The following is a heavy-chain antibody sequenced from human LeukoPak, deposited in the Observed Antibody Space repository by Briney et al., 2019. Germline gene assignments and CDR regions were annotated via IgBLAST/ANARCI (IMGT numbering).Heavy chain of an antibody. CDR3: ASSYCSSTSCPDDYYYYYYMDV. V-gene: IGHV1-2*02. J-gene: IGHJ6*03. D-gene: IGHD2-2*01. Sequence: GASVKVSCKASGYTFTGYYMHWVRQAPGQGLEWMGWINPNSGGTNYAQKFQGRVTMTRDTSISTAYMELSRLRSDDTAVYYCASSYCSSTSCPDDYYYYYYMDVWGKGTTVTISS. CDR1: GYTFTGYY. CDR2: INPNSGGT.